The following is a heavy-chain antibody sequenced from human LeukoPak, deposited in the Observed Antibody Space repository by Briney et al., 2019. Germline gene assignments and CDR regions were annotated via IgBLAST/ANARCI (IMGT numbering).Heavy chain of an antibody. V-gene: IGHV3-30*02. D-gene: IGHD5-18*01. Sequence: GGSLRLSCAASGFTFSSYGMHWVRQAPGKGLEWVAFIRYDGSNKYYADSVKGRFTISRDNSKNTLYLQMNSLRAEDTAVYYCARVGIQLWHPSDYWGQGTLVTVSS. CDR3: ARVGIQLWHPSDY. CDR2: IRYDGSNK. J-gene: IGHJ4*02. CDR1: GFTFSSYG.